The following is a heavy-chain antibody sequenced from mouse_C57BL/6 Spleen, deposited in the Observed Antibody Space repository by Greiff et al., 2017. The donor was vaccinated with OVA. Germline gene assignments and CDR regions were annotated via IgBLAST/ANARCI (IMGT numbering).Heavy chain of an antibody. D-gene: IGHD1-1*01. J-gene: IGHJ4*01. Sequence: VQRVESGAELVRPGTSVKVSCKASGYAFTNYLIEWVKQRPGQGLEWIGVINPGSGGTNYNEKFKGKATLTADKSSSTAYMQLSSLTSEDSAVYFCARSVGVYYYGSSYAMDYWGQGTSVTVSS. CDR2: INPGSGGT. V-gene: IGHV1-54*01. CDR1: GYAFTNYL. CDR3: ARSVGVYYYGSSYAMDY.